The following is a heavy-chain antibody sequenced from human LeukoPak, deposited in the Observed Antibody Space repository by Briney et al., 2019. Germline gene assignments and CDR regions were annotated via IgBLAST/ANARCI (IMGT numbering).Heavy chain of an antibody. CDR3: ARRALGVAAAGFPFDY. CDR2: INPNSGGT. CDR1: GYTFTGYY. V-gene: IGHV1-2*02. D-gene: IGHD6-13*01. Sequence: GASVTVSCKASGYTFTGYYMHWVRQAPGQGLEWMGWINPNSGGTNYAQKFQGRVTMTRDTSISTAYMELSRLRSDNTAVYYCARRALGVAAAGFPFDYWGQGTLVTVSS. J-gene: IGHJ4*02.